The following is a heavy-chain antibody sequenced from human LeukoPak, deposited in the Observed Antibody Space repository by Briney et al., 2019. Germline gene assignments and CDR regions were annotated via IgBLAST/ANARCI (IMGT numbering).Heavy chain of an antibody. J-gene: IGHJ4*02. D-gene: IGHD5-18*01. V-gene: IGHV3-23*01. Sequence: PGGSLRLSCAASGFTFSSYAMSWVRQAPGKGLEWVSAINGSGGSTYYADSVKGRFTISRDNSKNTLYLQMNSLRAEDTAVYYCAKAGGYSYGRYFDYWGQGTLVTVSS. CDR1: GFTFSSYA. CDR2: INGSGGST. CDR3: AKAGGYSYGRYFDY.